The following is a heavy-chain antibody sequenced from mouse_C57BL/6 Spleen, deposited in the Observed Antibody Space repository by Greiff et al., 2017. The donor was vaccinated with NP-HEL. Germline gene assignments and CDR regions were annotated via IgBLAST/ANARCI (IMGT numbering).Heavy chain of an antibody. CDR1: GYTFTSYW. CDR2: INPSSGYT. D-gene: IGHD1-1*01. Sequence: VQLQQSGAELAKPGASVKLSCKASGYTFTSYWMHWVKQRPGQGLEWIGYINPSSGYTKYNQKFKDKATLTADKSSSTAYMQLSSLTYEDSAVYYCAREDYGSSFLFDYWGQGTTLTVSS. J-gene: IGHJ2*01. V-gene: IGHV1-7*01. CDR3: AREDYGSSFLFDY.